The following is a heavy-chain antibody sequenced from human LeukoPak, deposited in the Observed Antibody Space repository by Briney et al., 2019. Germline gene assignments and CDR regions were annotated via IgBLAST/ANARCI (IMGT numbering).Heavy chain of an antibody. J-gene: IGHJ4*02. V-gene: IGHV4-59*01. CDR3: ARGGSPVPLY. CDR1: GGSMSSYY. CDR2: IYYSGSS. D-gene: IGHD1-26*01. Sequence: SETLSLTCTVSGGSMSSYYWSWMRQPPGKGWEWVGYIYYSGSSNYNPSLKSRVTLSVDTSKNQFSLKLSSVTAADTAVYYCARGGSPVPLYWGQGTLVTVSS.